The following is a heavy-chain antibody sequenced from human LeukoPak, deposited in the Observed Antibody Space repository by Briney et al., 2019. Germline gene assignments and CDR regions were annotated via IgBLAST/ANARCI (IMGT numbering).Heavy chain of an antibody. CDR3: AKERLPTI. V-gene: IGHV3-30*18. D-gene: IGHD5-12*01. CDR2: IPYDGSNK. J-gene: IGHJ3*02. CDR1: GFTFSSYG. Sequence: GGSLRLSCAASGFTFSSYGMHWVRQAPGKGLEWVAVIPYDGSNKYYADSVKGRFTISRDNSKNTLYLQMNSLRAEDTAVYYCAKERLPTIWGQGTMVTVSS.